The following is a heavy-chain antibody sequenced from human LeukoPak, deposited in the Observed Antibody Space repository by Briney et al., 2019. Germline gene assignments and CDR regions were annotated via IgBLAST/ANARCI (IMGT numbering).Heavy chain of an antibody. D-gene: IGHD3-22*01. CDR2: ISGSGGST. V-gene: IGHV3-23*01. J-gene: IGHJ3*02. CDR1: GFTFSSYA. Sequence: PGGSLRLSCAASGFTFSSYAMSWVRQAPGKGLEWVSAISGSGGSTYYADSVKGRFTISRDNSKNTLYLQMNSLRAEDTAVYYCAKDLKTITVIVVVISNDAFDIWGQGTMVTVSS. CDR3: AKDLKTITVIVVVISNDAFDI.